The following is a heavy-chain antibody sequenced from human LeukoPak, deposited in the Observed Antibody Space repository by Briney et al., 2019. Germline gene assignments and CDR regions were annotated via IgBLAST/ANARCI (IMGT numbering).Heavy chain of an antibody. CDR1: GYTFTSYA. CDR2: INTNTGNP. D-gene: IGHD3-9*01. CDR3: ARGLYDILTGYSHGDFDY. V-gene: IGHV7-4-1*02. Sequence: ASVKVSCKASGYTFTSYAMNWVRQAPGQGLEWMGWINTNTGNPTYAQGFTGRFVFSLDTSVSTAYLQISSLKAEDTAVYYCARGLYDILTGYSHGDFDYWGQGTLVTVSS. J-gene: IGHJ4*02.